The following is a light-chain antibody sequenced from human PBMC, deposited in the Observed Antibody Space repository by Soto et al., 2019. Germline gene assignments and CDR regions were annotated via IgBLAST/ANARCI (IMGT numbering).Light chain of an antibody. CDR1: SSDVGGYNY. J-gene: IGLJ1*01. Sequence: QSALTQPPSASGSPGQSVTISCTGTSSDVGGYNYVSWYQQHPGKAPKLMIYEVSKRPSGVPDRFSGSKSGNTASLTVSGLQAEAEADYYCSSYAGSNIYVFGTGTKLTVL. V-gene: IGLV2-8*01. CDR3: SSYAGSNIYV. CDR2: EVS.